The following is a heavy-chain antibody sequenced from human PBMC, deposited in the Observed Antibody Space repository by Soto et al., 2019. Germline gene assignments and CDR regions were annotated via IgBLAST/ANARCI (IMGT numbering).Heavy chain of an antibody. CDR2: ISAYNGNT. Sequence: ASVKVPCKASGYTFTSYGIRWVRQAPGQGLEWMGWISAYNGNTNYAQKLQGRVTMTTDTSTSTAYMELRSLRSDDTAVYYCARGGDYGGNYWYFDLWGRGTLVTVSS. CDR1: GYTFTSYG. V-gene: IGHV1-18*01. J-gene: IGHJ2*01. D-gene: IGHD4-17*01. CDR3: ARGGDYGGNYWYFDL.